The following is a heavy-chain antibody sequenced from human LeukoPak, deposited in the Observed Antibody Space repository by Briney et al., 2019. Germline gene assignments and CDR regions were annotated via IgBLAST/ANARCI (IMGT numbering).Heavy chain of an antibody. CDR1: GGSISSYY. D-gene: IGHD5-18*01. J-gene: IGHJ4*02. V-gene: IGHV4-59*01. CDR3: ARGGDTGMAPYFDY. Sequence: SETLSLTCTVSGGSISSYYWSWIRQPPGKGLEWIGYIYYSGSTNYNPSLKSRVTISVDTSKNQFSLKLSSVTAADTAVYYCARGGDTGMAPYFDYWGQGTLVTVSS. CDR2: IYYSGST.